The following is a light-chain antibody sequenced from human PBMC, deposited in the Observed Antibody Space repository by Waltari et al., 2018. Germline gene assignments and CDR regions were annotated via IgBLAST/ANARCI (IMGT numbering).Light chain of an antibody. Sequence: SSELTQDPAVSVALGQTVRITCQGDSLRTSYASWYQQKSGQAPVLDLFGKNKRPSGIPDRFSGYDSETTTSLTITGAQAEDEADYYCSSRDSSASHVLFGRGTRLTVL. V-gene: IGLV3-19*01. CDR2: GKN. CDR3: SSRDSSASHVL. J-gene: IGLJ2*01. CDR1: SLRTSY.